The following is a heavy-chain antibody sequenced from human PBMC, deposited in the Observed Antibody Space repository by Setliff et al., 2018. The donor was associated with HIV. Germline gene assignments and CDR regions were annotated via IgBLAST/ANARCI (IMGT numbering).Heavy chain of an antibody. CDR3: ARFALGSRMDYFDY. CDR1: GGSISSHY. Sequence: PSETLSLTCTVSGGSISSHYWSWIRQPPGKGLEWIAYIYNTGSSNYNPSLKGRVTISIDTSKNQFSLKLNSVTAADTAVYYCARFALGSRMDYFDYWGQGTLVT. CDR2: IYNTGSS. J-gene: IGHJ4*02. V-gene: IGHV4-59*11. D-gene: IGHD3-10*01.